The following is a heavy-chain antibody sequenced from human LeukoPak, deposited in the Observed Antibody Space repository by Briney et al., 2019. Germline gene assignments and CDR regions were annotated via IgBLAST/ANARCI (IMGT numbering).Heavy chain of an antibody. Sequence: PGETLRLSCAASGFTFSNYGMGWVRQAPGKGLEWVSIIGISGGSTYYADSVKGRFTISRDNSKNTLYLQMNSLRAEDTAVYYCARDPVAEDYFDYWGQGTLVTVSS. V-gene: IGHV3-23*01. CDR3: ARDPVAEDYFDY. CDR2: IGISGGST. CDR1: GFTFSNYG. D-gene: IGHD2-15*01. J-gene: IGHJ4*02.